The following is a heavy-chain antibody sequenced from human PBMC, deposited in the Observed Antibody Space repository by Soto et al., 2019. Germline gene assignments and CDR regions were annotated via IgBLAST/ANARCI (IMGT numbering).Heavy chain of an antibody. Sequence: QLQLQGSDSRLLKPSQTLSLTCAVSSASISGDNSWNWFRRPPGKGLEWIGYIYHGDSPYNSPSLKSRVTISVDRYTNRVSLKLTFVTAADTAVYYCARGLRTHNYFDYWGQGTLVTVSS. CDR3: ARGLRTHNYFDY. CDR1: SASISGDNS. CDR2: IYHGDSP. V-gene: IGHV4-30-2*01. J-gene: IGHJ4*02.